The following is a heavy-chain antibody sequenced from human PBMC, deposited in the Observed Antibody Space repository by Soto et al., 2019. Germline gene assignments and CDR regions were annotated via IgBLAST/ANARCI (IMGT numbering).Heavy chain of an antibody. V-gene: IGHV3-72*01. J-gene: IGHJ4*02. D-gene: IGHD1-26*01. CDR3: ASRDSGSYGDRLDS. CDR2: SRDKANDYTT. Sequence: EVQLVESGGGLVQPGGSLRLSCAASGFTFSDHYMDWVRQAPGKGLEWVGRSRDKANDYTTNYAASVKGRFTISRDDSKNSLYLQMNSLKTEDTAVYYCASRDSGSYGDRLDSWGQGTLVTVSS. CDR1: GFTFSDHY.